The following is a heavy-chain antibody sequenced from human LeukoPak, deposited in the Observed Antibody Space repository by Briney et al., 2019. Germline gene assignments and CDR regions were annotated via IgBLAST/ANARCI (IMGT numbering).Heavy chain of an antibody. V-gene: IGHV4-59*02. J-gene: IGHJ4*02. D-gene: IGHD2/OR15-2a*01. CDR2: LSYTGKT. CDR1: GASVSTSH. Sequence: PSETLSLTCVVSGASVSTSHWNWIRQLPGKGLEWIGCLSYTGKTDYNPSLASRVTISLGTSMNQVSLKLRSVTAADTAVYYCSEGYFEPFDHWGQGTLVTVSS. CDR3: SEGYFEPFDH.